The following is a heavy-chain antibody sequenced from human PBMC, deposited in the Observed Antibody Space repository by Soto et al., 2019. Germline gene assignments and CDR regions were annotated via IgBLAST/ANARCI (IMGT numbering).Heavy chain of an antibody. CDR1: GGTFSSYA. CDR2: IIPIFGTA. D-gene: IGHD3-10*01. J-gene: IGHJ4*02. V-gene: IGHV1-69*13. CDR3: AIQYYYGSGSYYPR. Sequence: SVKVSCKASGGTFSSYAISWVRQAPGQGLEWMGGIIPIFGTANYAQKFQGRVTITADESTSTAYMELSSLRSEDTAVYYCAIQYYYGSGSYYPRWGQGTLVTVSS.